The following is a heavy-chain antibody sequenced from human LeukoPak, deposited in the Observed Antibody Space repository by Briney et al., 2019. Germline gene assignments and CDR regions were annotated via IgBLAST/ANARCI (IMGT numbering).Heavy chain of an antibody. D-gene: IGHD1-26*01. CDR1: GFTFSDHY. J-gene: IGHJ4*02. CDR2: IKNKDNSYTT. Sequence: PGGSLRLSCATSGFTFSDHYMDWVRQAPGKGLEWVGRIKNKDNSYTTEYAASVKGRFTFSRDDSKNSLYLQMNSLKTEDTAVCYCTRVRLGATTRYFDYWGQGILVTVSA. V-gene: IGHV3-72*01. CDR3: TRVRLGATTRYFDY.